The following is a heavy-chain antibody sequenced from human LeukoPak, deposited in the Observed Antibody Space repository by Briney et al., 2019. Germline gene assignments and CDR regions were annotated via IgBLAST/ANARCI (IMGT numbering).Heavy chain of an antibody. CDR3: ARGTPSGWLGAVY. Sequence: ASVKVSCKASEYTFASYDINWVRQATGQGLEWMGWMNPNSGNTGYAQKFQGRVTMTRNTSINTAYMQLISLTSEDTAVYYCARGTPSGWLGAVYWGQGTLVTVSS. CDR2: MNPNSGNT. D-gene: IGHD6-19*01. V-gene: IGHV1-8*01. J-gene: IGHJ4*02. CDR1: EYTFASYD.